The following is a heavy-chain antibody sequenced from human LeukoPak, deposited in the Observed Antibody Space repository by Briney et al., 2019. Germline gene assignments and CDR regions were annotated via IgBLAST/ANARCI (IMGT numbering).Heavy chain of an antibody. D-gene: IGHD6-19*01. J-gene: IGHJ4*02. CDR3: ARDRGGTSGWFLYY. V-gene: IGHV4-59*01. CDR1: GGSFSGYY. Sequence: SETLSLTCAVYGGSFSGYYWSWIRQPPGKTLEWIGFTYGSGSTNYNPSLKSRVTMSIESSRNQVSLKLTSVTAADTAVYYCARDRGGTSGWFLYYWGQGALVTVSS. CDR2: TYGSGST.